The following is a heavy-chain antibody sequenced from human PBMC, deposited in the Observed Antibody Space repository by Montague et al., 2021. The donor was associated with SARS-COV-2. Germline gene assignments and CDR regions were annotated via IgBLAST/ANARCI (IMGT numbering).Heavy chain of an antibody. CDR1: GGSINSSNYY. V-gene: IGHV4-39*02. D-gene: IGHD3-22*01. CDR3: AREGFSSGYYDT. Sequence: SETLSLTCSVSGGSINSSNYYWGWIRQPPGKGLEWIGSIYYSGSTYYNPSLKSRVAISVDTSKNQFSLILRSMTAADTAVFYCAREGFSSGYYDTWGQGTLVTVSS. CDR2: IYYSGST. J-gene: IGHJ5*02.